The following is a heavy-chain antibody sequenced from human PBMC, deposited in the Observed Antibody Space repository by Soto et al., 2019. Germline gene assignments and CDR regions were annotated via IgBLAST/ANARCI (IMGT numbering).Heavy chain of an antibody. D-gene: IGHD3-22*01. J-gene: IGHJ4*02. V-gene: IGHV4-4*02. CDR1: GGSISSSNW. CDR3: ARVRTGYDSSGYVRGYYFDY. CDR2: IYHSGST. Sequence: SETLSLTCAVSGGSISSSNWWSWVRQPPGKGLERIGEIYHSGSTNYNPSLKSRVTISVDKSKNQFSLKLSSVTAADTAVYYCARVRTGYDSSGYVRGYYFDYWGQGTLVTVSS.